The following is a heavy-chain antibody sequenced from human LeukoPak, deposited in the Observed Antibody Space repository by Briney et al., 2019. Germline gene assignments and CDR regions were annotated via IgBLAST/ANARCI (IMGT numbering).Heavy chain of an antibody. D-gene: IGHD6-13*01. CDR1: GFTVSSSY. J-gene: IGHJ4*02. CDR2: IYSGGST. V-gene: IGHV3-66*01. Sequence: GGSLRLSCAASGFTVSSSYMTWVRQAPGKGLEWVSVIYSGGSTHYAGSVKGRFTISRDNSKNAVYLQMNSLRAEDTAVYYCARAPYSSSWYFDYWGQGTLVTVSS. CDR3: ARAPYSSSWYFDY.